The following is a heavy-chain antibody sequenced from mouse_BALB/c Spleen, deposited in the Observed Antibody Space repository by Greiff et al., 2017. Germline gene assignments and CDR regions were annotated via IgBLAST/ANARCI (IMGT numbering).Heavy chain of an antibody. J-gene: IGHJ2*01. CDR2: ISDGGST. CDR1: GFTFSDYY. V-gene: IGHV5-4*02. CDR3: VRDYHYYYFDY. D-gene: IGHD1-2*01. Sequence: EVKLVESGGGLVKPGGSLKLSCAASGFTFSDYYMYWVRQTPEKRLEWVATISDGGSTYYPDSVKGRFTISRDNAKNTLYLQMSSLKSEDTAMYYCVRDYHYYYFDYWGQGTTLTVSS.